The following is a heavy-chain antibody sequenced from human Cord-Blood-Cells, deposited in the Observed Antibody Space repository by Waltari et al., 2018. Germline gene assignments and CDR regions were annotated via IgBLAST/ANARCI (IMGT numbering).Heavy chain of an antibody. V-gene: IGHV4-34*01. CDR2: INHSGST. CDR3: ARGSFGNSSSYFDY. D-gene: IGHD6-6*01. CDR1: GGSFSGYY. J-gene: IGHJ4*02. Sequence: QVQLQQWGAGLLKPSETLSLTCAVYGGSFSGYYWSWIRQPPGKGLEWIGEINHSGSTNYNPSLKSRVTISVDTSKNQFSLKLSSVTAADTAVYYCARGSFGNSSSYFDYWGQGTLVTVSS.